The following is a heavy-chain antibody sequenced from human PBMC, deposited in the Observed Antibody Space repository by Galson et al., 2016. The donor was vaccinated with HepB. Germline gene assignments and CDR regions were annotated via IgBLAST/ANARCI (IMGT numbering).Heavy chain of an antibody. V-gene: IGHV5-10-1*01. J-gene: IGHJ6*03. CDR3: ARDEGYNYGSYYYYYMDV. Sequence: QSGAEVKKPGESLKISCKGSGYSFTSYWISWVRRMPGKGLEWMGRIDPSDSYTNYSPSFQGHVAIPADKSISTAYLQWSSLKASDTAMYYCARDEGYNYGSYYYYYMDVWGKGTTVTVSS. CDR1: GYSFTSYW. D-gene: IGHD5-18*01. CDR2: IDPSDSYT.